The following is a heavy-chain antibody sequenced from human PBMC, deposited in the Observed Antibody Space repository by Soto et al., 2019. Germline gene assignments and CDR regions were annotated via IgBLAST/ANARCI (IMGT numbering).Heavy chain of an antibody. CDR3: AAGVTTFDY. J-gene: IGHJ4*02. CDR1: GNTLSGLP. D-gene: IGHD4-17*01. V-gene: IGHV1-24*01. Sequence: GASVKVSCKVSGNTLSGLPMHWVRQAPGKGLEWMGSLGYEEGERNFAHRFQGRVTVTEDTSTDTAYMDLSSPKSEDTAVYYCAAGVTTFDYWGQGTLVTVSS. CDR2: LGYEEGER.